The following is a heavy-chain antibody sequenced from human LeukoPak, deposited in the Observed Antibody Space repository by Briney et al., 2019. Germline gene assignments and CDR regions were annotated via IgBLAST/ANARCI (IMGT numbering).Heavy chain of an antibody. CDR1: GFTVSSNS. V-gene: IGHV3-53*01. CDR2: IYGGGST. J-gene: IGHJ4*02. CDR3: AREGSGSYFDY. D-gene: IGHD3-10*01. Sequence: PGGSLRLSCAASGFTVSSNSMSWVRQAPGRGLEWVSVIYGGGSTYYADSVKGRCTISGDNSKNTLYLQMNSLRAEDTAVYYCAREGSGSYFDYWGQGTLVTVSS.